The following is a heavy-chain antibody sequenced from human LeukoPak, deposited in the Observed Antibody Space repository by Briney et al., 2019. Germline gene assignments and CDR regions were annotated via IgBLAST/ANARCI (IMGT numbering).Heavy chain of an antibody. CDR1: GFSFSSYW. J-gene: IGHJ4*02. D-gene: IGHD5-12*01. CDR2: MNVDGSEK. CDR3: ATDAGYFVFDY. Sequence: GGSLRLSCAASGFSFSSYWMTWVRQAPGKGLEWVANMNVDGSEKTYVDSVKGRFTISRDNAKNSLHLQMSSLRAEDTAVYYCATDAGYFVFDYWGQGSLVTVSS. V-gene: IGHV3-7*01.